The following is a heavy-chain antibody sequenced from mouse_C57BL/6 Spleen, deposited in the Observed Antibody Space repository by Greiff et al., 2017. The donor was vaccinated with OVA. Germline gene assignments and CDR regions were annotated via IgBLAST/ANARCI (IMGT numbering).Heavy chain of an antibody. V-gene: IGHV7-3*01. J-gene: IGHJ2*01. D-gene: IGHD2-10*01. CDR2: IRNKANGYTT. CDR3: ARYTYYGYHFDY. CDR1: GFTFTDYY. Sequence: EVQRVESGGGLVQPGGSLSLSCAASGFTFTDYYMSWVRQPPGKALEWLGFIRNKANGYTTEYSASVKGRFTISRDNSQSILYLQMNALRAEDSATYYCARYTYYGYHFDYWGQGTTLTVSS.